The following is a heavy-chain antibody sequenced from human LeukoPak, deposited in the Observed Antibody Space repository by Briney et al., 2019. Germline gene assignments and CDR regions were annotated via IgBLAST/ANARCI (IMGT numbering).Heavy chain of an antibody. CDR1: GFTFSSYD. Sequence: GGSLRLSCAASGFTFSSYDVHWVRQAPGKGLEWVAFIRYDGSNKYYADSVKGRFTISRDNSKNTLYLQMNSLRAEDTAVYYCAKDPRGYSYGYYFDYWGQGTLVTVSS. J-gene: IGHJ4*02. V-gene: IGHV3-30*02. CDR2: IRYDGSNK. CDR3: AKDPRGYSYGYYFDY. D-gene: IGHD5-18*01.